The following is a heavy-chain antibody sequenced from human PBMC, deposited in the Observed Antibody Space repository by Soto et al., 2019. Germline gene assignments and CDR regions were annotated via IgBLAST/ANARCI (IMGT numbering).Heavy chain of an antibody. V-gene: IGHV1-8*01. D-gene: IGHD2-8*01. Sequence: GASVKVSCKASGYTFTSYDINWVRQATGQGLEWMGWMNPNSGNTGYAQKFQGRVTMTRDTSISTAYMELSSLRSDDTAVYYCARYGDCTNGVCYSYWFDPWGQGTLVTVSS. CDR1: GYTFTSYD. J-gene: IGHJ5*02. CDR3: ARYGDCTNGVCYSYWFDP. CDR2: MNPNSGNT.